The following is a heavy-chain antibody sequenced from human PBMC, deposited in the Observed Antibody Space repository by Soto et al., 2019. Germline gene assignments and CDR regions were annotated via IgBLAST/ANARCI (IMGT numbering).Heavy chain of an antibody. CDR1: GFTFSSYA. CDR3: AKDEGSGYGAFDI. Sequence: PGGSLRLSCAASGFTFSSYAMSCVRQAPGKGLEWVSAISGSGGSTYYADSVKGRFTISRDNSKNTLYLQMNSLRAEDTAVYYCAKDEGSGYGAFDIWGQGTMVTVSS. CDR2: ISGSGGST. V-gene: IGHV3-23*01. J-gene: IGHJ3*02. D-gene: IGHD3-3*01.